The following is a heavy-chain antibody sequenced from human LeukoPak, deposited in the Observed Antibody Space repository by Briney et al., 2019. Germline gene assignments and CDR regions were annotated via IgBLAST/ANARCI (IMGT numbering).Heavy chain of an antibody. Sequence: ASVTVSCKASGYTFTGYYMHWVRQAPGQGLEWMGWINPNSGGTNYAQKFQGRVTMTRDTSISTAYMELSRLRSDDTAVYYCARDSGDIVVVPACCGDYWGQGTLVTVSS. J-gene: IGHJ4*02. D-gene: IGHD2-2*01. CDR2: INPNSGGT. CDR3: ARDSGDIVVVPACCGDY. V-gene: IGHV1-2*02. CDR1: GYTFTGYY.